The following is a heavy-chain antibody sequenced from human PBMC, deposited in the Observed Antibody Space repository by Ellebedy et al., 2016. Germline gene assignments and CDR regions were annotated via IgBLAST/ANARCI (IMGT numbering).Heavy chain of an antibody. Sequence: SETLSLXXTVSGGSISSGSYYWSWIRQPAGKGLEWIGRIYTSGSTNYNPSLKSRVTMSVDTSKNQFSLKLSSVTAADTAVYYCAWGVVVAATPLAWGQGTLVTVSS. CDR2: IYTSGST. V-gene: IGHV4-61*02. J-gene: IGHJ5*02. CDR3: AWGVVVAATPLA. CDR1: GGSISSGSYY. D-gene: IGHD2-15*01.